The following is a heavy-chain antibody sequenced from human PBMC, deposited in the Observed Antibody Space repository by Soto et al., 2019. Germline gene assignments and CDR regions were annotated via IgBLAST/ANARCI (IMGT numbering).Heavy chain of an antibody. V-gene: IGHV3-30-3*01. D-gene: IGHD1-26*01. CDR2: ISYDGSNK. J-gene: IGHJ4*02. CDR1: GFTFSSYA. CDR3: ARDLIVGDIHLTLDY. Sequence: QVQLVEAGGGVVQPGRSLRLSCAASGFTFSSYAMHWVRQAPGKGLEWVAVISYDGSNKYYADSVKGRFTISRDNSKNTLYLQMNSLRAEDTAVYYCARDLIVGDIHLTLDYWGQGTLVTVSS.